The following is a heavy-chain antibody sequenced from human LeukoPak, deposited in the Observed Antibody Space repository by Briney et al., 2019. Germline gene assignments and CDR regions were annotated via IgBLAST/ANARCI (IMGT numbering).Heavy chain of an antibody. Sequence: GEPLKISCKGAGYSFSSYWIGWVRQMPGKGLEWMGIIYPGDSETKYSPSFQGQVTISADKSISTAYLQWSSLRASDTAIYYCARHQGYGGDYYYYGMDVWGQGTTVTVSS. CDR3: ARHQGYGGDYYYYGMDV. V-gene: IGHV5-51*01. CDR2: IYPGDSET. CDR1: GYSFSSYW. D-gene: IGHD5-12*01. J-gene: IGHJ6*02.